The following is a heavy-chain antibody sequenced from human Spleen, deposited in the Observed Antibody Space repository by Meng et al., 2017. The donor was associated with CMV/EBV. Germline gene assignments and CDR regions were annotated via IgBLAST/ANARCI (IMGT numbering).Heavy chain of an antibody. J-gene: IGHJ5*02. CDR1: GGSFSGYY. D-gene: IGHD3-3*01. CDR2: INHSGST. V-gene: IGHV4-34*01. Sequence: SETLSLTCAVYGGSFSGYYWSWIRQPPGKGLEWIGEINHSGSTNYNPSLKSRVTISVDTSKNQFSLKLSSVTAADTAVYYCARCPRITIFGVVMNNWFDPWGQGTLVTSPQ. CDR3: ARCPRITIFGVVMNNWFDP.